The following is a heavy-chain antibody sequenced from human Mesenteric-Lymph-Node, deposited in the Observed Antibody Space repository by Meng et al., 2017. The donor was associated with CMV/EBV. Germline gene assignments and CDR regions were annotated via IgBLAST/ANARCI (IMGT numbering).Heavy chain of an antibody. CDR2: IYSDSA. CDR1: GFSFSSYA. J-gene: IGHJ6*02. Sequence: GESLKISCAASGFSFSSYAMYWVRQAPGKGLEWVSVIYSDSAYYADSVRGRFTISRDPSKNTLYLQMNSLRAEDTAVYYCARDDSSSSSNYGMDVWGQGTTVTVSS. D-gene: IGHD6-6*01. V-gene: IGHV3-23*03. CDR3: ARDDSSSSSNYGMDV.